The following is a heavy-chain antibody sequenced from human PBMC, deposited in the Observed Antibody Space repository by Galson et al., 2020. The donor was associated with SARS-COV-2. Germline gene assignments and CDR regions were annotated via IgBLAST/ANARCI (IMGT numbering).Heavy chain of an antibody. J-gene: IGHJ4*02. CDR2: ISSNGGST. CDR1: GFTFSSYA. V-gene: IGHV3-64D*06. Sequence: GGSLRLSCSASGFTFSSYAMHWVSQAPGKGLESVSAISSNGGSTYYADSVKGRFTIPSDNSKNTLYLQMSSLRAEDTAVYYCVKGYYYDSSGYYSIGFDYWGQGTLVTVSS. D-gene: IGHD3-22*01. CDR3: VKGYYYDSSGYYSIGFDY.